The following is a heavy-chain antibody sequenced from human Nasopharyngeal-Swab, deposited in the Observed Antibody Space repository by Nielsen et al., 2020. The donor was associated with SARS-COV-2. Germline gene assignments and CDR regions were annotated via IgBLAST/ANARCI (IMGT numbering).Heavy chain of an antibody. CDR3: ARCITIFGTRYGMDV. Sequence: GESLKISCAASGFTFSSYNMSWVRQAPGKGLEWVSVIYSGGSTYYADSVKGRFTISRDNSKNTLYLQMNSLRAEDTAVYYCARCITIFGTRYGMDVWGQGTTVTVSS. CDR1: GFTFSSYN. V-gene: IGHV3-53*01. CDR2: IYSGGST. D-gene: IGHD3-3*01. J-gene: IGHJ6*02.